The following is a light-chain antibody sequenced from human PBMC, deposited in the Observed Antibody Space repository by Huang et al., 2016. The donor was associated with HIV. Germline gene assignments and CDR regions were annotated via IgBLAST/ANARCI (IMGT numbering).Light chain of an antibody. Sequence: DIQITQSPSSLSASVGDTVIITCRASQNIKRYLNWYQQEPGKAPKLLISAASNLQKGFPSTFSGMGSGTDFTLTINSLQPADSATSYCQQSDRTPRTFGQGTKLEI. J-gene: IGKJ2*01. V-gene: IGKV1-39*01. CDR2: AAS. CDR1: QNIKRY. CDR3: QQSDRTPRT.